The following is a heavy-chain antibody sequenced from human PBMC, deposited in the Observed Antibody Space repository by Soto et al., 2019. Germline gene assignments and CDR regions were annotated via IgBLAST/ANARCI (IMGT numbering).Heavy chain of an antibody. J-gene: IGHJ6*02. Sequence: GGSLSLSCAASGFTFSSYEMNWVRQAPGKGLEWVSYISSSGSTIYYADSVKGRFTISRDNAKNSLYLQMNSLRAEDTAVYYCARERCSGGSCYYGMDVWGQGTTVNVS. V-gene: IGHV3-48*03. CDR3: ARERCSGGSCYYGMDV. D-gene: IGHD2-15*01. CDR1: GFTFSSYE. CDR2: ISSSGSTI.